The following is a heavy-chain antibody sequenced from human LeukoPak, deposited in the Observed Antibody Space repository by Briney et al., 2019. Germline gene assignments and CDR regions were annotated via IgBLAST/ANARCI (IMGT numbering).Heavy chain of an antibody. CDR1: GFTFSSYA. Sequence: PGGSLRLSCAASGFTFSSYAMSWVRQAPGKRLEWVSAISGSGGSTYYADSVKGRFTISRDNSKNTLYLQMNSLRAEDTAVYYCAKDLDYDILTGGGPDYWGQGTLVTVSS. D-gene: IGHD3-9*01. CDR3: AKDLDYDILTGGGPDY. CDR2: ISGSGGST. J-gene: IGHJ4*02. V-gene: IGHV3-23*01.